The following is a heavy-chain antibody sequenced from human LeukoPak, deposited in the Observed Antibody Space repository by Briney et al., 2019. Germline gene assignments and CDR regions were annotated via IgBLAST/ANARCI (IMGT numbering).Heavy chain of an antibody. CDR2: INHSGST. Sequence: SETLSLTCAVYGGSFSGYYWSWIRQPPGKGLEWIGEINHSGSTNYNPSLKSRVTISVDTSKNQFSLKLSSVTAADTAVYYCARGGIRLRGYFDYWGQGTLVTVSS. V-gene: IGHV4-34*01. CDR3: ARGGIRLRGYFDY. CDR1: GGSFSGYY. J-gene: IGHJ4*02. D-gene: IGHD5-12*01.